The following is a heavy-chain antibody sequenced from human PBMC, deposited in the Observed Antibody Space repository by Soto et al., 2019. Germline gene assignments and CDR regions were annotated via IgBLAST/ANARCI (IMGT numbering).Heavy chain of an antibody. CDR2: FDPEDGET. D-gene: IGHD5-12*01. J-gene: IGHJ4*02. Sequence: ASVKVSCKVSGYTLTELSMHWARQAPGKGLEWMGGFDPEDGETIYAQKFQGRVTMTEDTSTDTAYMELSSLRSEDTAVYYCCGYSGYEDFDDWGQGSLVTGSS. CDR1: GYTLTELS. V-gene: IGHV1-24*01. CDR3: CGYSGYEDFDD.